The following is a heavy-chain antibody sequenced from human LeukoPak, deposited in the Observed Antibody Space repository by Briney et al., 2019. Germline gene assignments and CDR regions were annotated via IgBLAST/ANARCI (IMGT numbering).Heavy chain of an antibody. V-gene: IGHV3-23*01. CDR3: TGNWYFDY. CDR2: ISGSGGST. D-gene: IGHD6-13*01. J-gene: IGHJ4*02. CDR1: GFTFSSYA. Sequence: PGGSLRLSCAASGFTFSSYAMSWVRQAPGKGLEWVSAISGSGGSTYYADSVKGRFTVSRDDHKNTAYLQMNSLRAEDTAVYYCTGNWYFDYWGQGTLVTVSS.